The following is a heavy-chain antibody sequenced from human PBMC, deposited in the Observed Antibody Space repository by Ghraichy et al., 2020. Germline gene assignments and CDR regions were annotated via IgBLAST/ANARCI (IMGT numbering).Heavy chain of an antibody. CDR3: ARDNYTPDY. CDR1: GFSITGGYF. CDR2: VHHSGRT. D-gene: IGHD1-7*01. V-gene: IGHV4-38-2*02. Sequence: TLSLTCTVSGFSITGGYFWGWIRQTPGKGLEWIGRVHHSGRTYYSPSLKNRLTVSVDTSRNLFSLKLKSVTAADTAVYYCARDNYTPDYWGRGILVTVSS. J-gene: IGHJ4*02.